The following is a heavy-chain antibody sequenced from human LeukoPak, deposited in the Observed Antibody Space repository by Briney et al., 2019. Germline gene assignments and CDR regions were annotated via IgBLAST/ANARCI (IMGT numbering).Heavy chain of an antibody. D-gene: IGHD3-9*01. Sequence: ASVKVSCKASGYTFTGYYMHWVRQAPGEGLEWMGWINPNSGGTNYAQKFQGRVTMTRDTSISTAYMELSRLRSDDTAVYYCARRYFDWRYGMDVWGQGTTVTVSS. J-gene: IGHJ6*02. CDR1: GYTFTGYY. CDR2: INPNSGGT. V-gene: IGHV1-2*02. CDR3: ARRYFDWRYGMDV.